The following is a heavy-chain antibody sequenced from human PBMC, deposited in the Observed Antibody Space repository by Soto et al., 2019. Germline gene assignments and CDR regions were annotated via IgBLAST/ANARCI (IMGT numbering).Heavy chain of an antibody. D-gene: IGHD5-18*01. Sequence: GESLKISCAASGFTFSSYAMSWVRQAPGKGLEWVSAISGSGGSTYYADSVKGRFTISKDNSKNTLYLQMNSLRAEDTAVYYCAKDLGTAMVTGGFDPWGQGTLVTVSS. V-gene: IGHV3-23*01. CDR3: AKDLGTAMVTGGFDP. CDR1: GFTFSSYA. J-gene: IGHJ5*02. CDR2: ISGSGGST.